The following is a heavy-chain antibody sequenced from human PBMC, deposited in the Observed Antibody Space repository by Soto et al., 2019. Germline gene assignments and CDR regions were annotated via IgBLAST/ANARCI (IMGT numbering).Heavy chain of an antibody. CDR3: SRDSRLALPDYYGMDV. D-gene: IGHD3-3*02. J-gene: IGHJ6*02. CDR2: INSDGSST. CDR1: GFTFRTHW. V-gene: IGHV3-74*01. Sequence: PGGSLRLSCTASGFTFRTHWMNWVRQAPGRGLVWVSRINSDGSSTNYADSVKGRFTISRENAKKTVYLQMNTLRAEDTAVYYCSRDSRLALPDYYGMDVGGQGTTVPVSS.